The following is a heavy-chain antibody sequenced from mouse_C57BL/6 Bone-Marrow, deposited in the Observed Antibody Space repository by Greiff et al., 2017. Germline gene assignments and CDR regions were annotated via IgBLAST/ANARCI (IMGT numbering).Heavy chain of an antibody. CDR3: ARDYYGSSSYFDY. J-gene: IGHJ2*01. CDR2: IRSGSSTI. CDR1: GFTFSDYG. V-gene: IGHV5-17*01. Sequence: EVQLVESGGGLVKPGGSLKLSCAASGFTFSDYGMHWVRQAPAKGLEWVAYIRSGSSTIYYAATVKGRFTISRDNAKNTLFLQMTSLRSEDTAMYYCARDYYGSSSYFDYWGQGTTLTVSS. D-gene: IGHD1-1*01.